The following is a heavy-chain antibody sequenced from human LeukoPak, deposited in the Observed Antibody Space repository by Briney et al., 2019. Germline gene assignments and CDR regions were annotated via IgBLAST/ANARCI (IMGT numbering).Heavy chain of an antibody. CDR3: ARGYVWGSYRYVPLYFDY. D-gene: IGHD3-16*02. Sequence: SVKVSCKASGGTFSSYAISWVRQAPGQGLEWMGGIIPIFGTANYAQKFQGRDTITADESTSTAYMELSSLRSEDTAVYYCARGYVWGSYRYVPLYFDYWGQGTLVTVSS. J-gene: IGHJ4*02. CDR2: IIPIFGTA. CDR1: GGTFSSYA. V-gene: IGHV1-69*01.